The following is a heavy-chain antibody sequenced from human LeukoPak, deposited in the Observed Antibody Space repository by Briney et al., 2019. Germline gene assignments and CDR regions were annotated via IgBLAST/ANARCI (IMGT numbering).Heavy chain of an antibody. CDR1: GYTFTSYD. J-gene: IGHJ5*02. CDR3: ARALPSLRRGVIINGRWFDP. CDR2: MNPNSGNT. Sequence: ASVKVSCKASGYTFTSYDINWVRQATGQGLEWMGWMNPNSGNTGYAQKFQGRVTMTRNTSISTAYMELSSLRSEDTAVYYCARALPSLRRGVIINGRWFDPWGQGTLVTVSS. V-gene: IGHV1-8*01. D-gene: IGHD3-10*01.